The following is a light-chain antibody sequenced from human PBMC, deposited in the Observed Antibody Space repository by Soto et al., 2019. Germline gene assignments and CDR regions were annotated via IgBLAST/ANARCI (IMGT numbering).Light chain of an antibody. Sequence: EIVMTQSPATLSVSPGERATLSCRASQSVGTNVAWYQQTPGQAPRLLIYGASTGATGVPARFSGRGSGTEFTLTISSLLSEDFAIYYCRHYNNWPPETFGQGTKVDIK. CDR1: QSVGTN. CDR3: RHYNNWPPET. V-gene: IGKV3-15*01. CDR2: GAS. J-gene: IGKJ1*01.